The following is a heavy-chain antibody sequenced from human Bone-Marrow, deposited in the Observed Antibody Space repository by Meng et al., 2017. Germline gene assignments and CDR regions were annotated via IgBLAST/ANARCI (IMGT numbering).Heavy chain of an antibody. D-gene: IGHD4-11*01. Sequence: GGSLRLSCAASGFIFSSAWMSWVRQAPGKGLEWVGRMKVKADGGPTDYAAPVRGRFNISRDDSKNTVYLQMNSLKPEDTALYYCTTDATDDYWIRPFAYWGQGSLVTVSS. CDR3: TTDATDDYWIRPFAY. CDR1: GFIFSSAW. V-gene: IGHV3-15*01. CDR2: MKVKADGGPT. J-gene: IGHJ4*02.